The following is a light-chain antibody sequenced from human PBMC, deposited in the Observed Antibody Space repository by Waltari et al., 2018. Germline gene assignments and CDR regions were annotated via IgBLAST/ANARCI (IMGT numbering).Light chain of an antibody. Sequence: QSALTQPASGSGSPGQSITISCTGTSSDVGGYNYVSWYQQHHGKAPRLMIYDVINRPSGVSNRFSGSKSGNTASLTISGLQAEDEADYYCSSYTSSSTRLVFGGVTKLTFL. CDR1: SSDVGGYNY. V-gene: IGLV2-14*03. CDR2: DVI. J-gene: IGLJ2*01. CDR3: SSYTSSSTRLV.